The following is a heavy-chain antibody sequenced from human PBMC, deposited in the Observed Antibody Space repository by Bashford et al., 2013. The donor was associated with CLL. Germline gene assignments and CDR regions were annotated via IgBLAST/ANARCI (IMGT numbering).Heavy chain of an antibody. CDR2: IYYSGTT. V-gene: IGHV4-30-4*01. J-gene: IGHJ6*02. Sequence: SETLSLTCTVSGGSIRSGDYYWSWIRQPPGKGLEWTGYIYYSGTTYYNPSLKSRLIISVDTSKNQFSLKLNSVTAADTAVYYCARGRFEDGMDVWGQGTTVTVSS. CDR1: GGSIRSGDYY. D-gene: IGHD3-10*01. CDR3: ARGRFEDGMDV.